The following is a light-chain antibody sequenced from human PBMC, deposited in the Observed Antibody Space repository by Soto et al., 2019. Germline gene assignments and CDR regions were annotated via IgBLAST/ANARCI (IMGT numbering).Light chain of an antibody. J-gene: IGLJ1*01. CDR1: SSNIGAGYD. Sequence: QSVLTQPPSVSGAPGQRVTISCTGSSSNIGAGYDVHWYQQHPGTAPKLLIYGNSNRPSGVSDRFSGSKTGTTASLAITGFQADEEADYYCSSYESSLSGYVFGTGTKLTVL. V-gene: IGLV1-40*01. CDR2: GNS. CDR3: SSYESSLSGYV.